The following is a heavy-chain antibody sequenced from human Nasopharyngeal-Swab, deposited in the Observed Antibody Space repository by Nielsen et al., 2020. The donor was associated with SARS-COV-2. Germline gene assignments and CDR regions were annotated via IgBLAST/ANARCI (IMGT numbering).Heavy chain of an antibody. CDR1: GFTVSSNY. Sequence: GESLKISCAASGFTVSSNYMSWVRQAPGKGLEWVSVIYSGGGTYYADSVKGRFTISRDNSKNTLYLQMNSLRAEDTAVYYCARAAERGRDNYFDYWGQGTLVTVSS. J-gene: IGHJ4*02. V-gene: IGHV3-53*01. CDR3: ARAAERGRDNYFDY. CDR2: IYSGGGT. D-gene: IGHD2-21*01.